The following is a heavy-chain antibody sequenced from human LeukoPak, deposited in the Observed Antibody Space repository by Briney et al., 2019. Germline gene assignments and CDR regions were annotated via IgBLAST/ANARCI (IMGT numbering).Heavy chain of an antibody. Sequence: QTGGSLRLSCLASGFTFSSFWMHWVRQTPGKGLVWVSRIKTDGSSTDYADSVKGRFTISRDNARNTLYLQMDSLIVEDTAVYYCVRETRIGSSGTQGWFDPWGQGTLVTVSS. CDR3: VRETRIGSSGTQGWFDP. J-gene: IGHJ5*02. V-gene: IGHV3-74*01. D-gene: IGHD1-1*01. CDR1: GFTFSSFW. CDR2: IKTDGSST.